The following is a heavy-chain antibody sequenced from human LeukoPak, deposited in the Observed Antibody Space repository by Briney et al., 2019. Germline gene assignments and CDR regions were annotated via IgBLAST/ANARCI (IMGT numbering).Heavy chain of an antibody. V-gene: IGHV4-39*01. CDR2: LFHSGST. Sequence: LEWIGSLFHSGSTSYNPSLKSRVTMSLDTSKNQFSLKLSSVTATDTAMYYCARHSGGYDYWGQGTLVTVSS. D-gene: IGHD1-26*01. CDR3: ARHSGGYDY. J-gene: IGHJ4*02.